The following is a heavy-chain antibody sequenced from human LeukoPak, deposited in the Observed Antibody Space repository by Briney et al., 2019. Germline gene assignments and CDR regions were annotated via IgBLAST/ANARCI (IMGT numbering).Heavy chain of an antibody. CDR3: ARDHANSSGWQFDP. V-gene: IGHV4-59*01. D-gene: IGHD6-19*01. CDR1: GGSISSYY. J-gene: IGHJ5*02. Sequence: PSETLSLTCTVSGGSISSYYWSWIRQPPGKGLEWIGYIYYSGSTNYNPSLKSRVTISVDTSKNQFSLKLSSVTAADTAVYYCARDHANSSGWQFDPWGQGTLVTVSS. CDR2: IYYSGST.